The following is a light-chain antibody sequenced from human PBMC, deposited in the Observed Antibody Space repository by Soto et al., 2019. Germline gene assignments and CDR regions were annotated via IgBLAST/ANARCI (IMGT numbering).Light chain of an antibody. CDR1: TSDVGSYNL. Sequence: QSALTQPASVSGSPGQSITISCTGTTSDVGSYNLVSWYQQHPGKAPKLLIYDNNKRSSGIPDRFSGSKAGTSATLVIAGLQTGDEADYFCGAWDSSLSAVVFGGGTKLTVL. CDR2: DNN. J-gene: IGLJ2*01. V-gene: IGLV2-14*02. CDR3: GAWDSSLSAVV.